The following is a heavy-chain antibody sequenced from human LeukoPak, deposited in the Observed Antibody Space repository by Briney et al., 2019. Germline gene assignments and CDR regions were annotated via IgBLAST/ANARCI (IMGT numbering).Heavy chain of an antibody. V-gene: IGHV3-21*01. J-gene: IGHJ4*02. CDR3: ARDPLGYCSGGSCYSRGYFDY. D-gene: IGHD2-15*01. Sequence: GGSLRLSCAACGFTFSSYSMNWVRQAPGKGLEWVSSISSSSSYIYYADSVKGRFTISRDNAKNSLYLQMNSLRAEDTAVYYCARDPLGYCSGGSCYSRGYFDYWGQGTLVTVSS. CDR1: GFTFSSYS. CDR2: ISSSSSYI.